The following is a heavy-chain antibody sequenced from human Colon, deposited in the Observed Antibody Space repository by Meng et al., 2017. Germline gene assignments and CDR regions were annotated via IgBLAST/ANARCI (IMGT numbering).Heavy chain of an antibody. CDR1: GGSISSYY. CDR2: IYYSGST. J-gene: IGHJ5*02. CDR3: ARDSSGGYNWFDP. D-gene: IGHD6-19*01. V-gene: IGHV4-59*01. Sequence: VQLQEAGPGLGKPSETLSLTCMVSGGSISSYYWSWIRQPPGKGLEWIGYIYYSGSTNYNPSLKSRVTISVDTSKNQFSLKLSSVTAADTAVYYCARDSSGGYNWFDPWDQGTLVTVSS.